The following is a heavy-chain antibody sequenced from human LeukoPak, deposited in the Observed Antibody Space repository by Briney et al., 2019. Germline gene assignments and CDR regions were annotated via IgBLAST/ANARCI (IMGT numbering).Heavy chain of an antibody. Sequence: ASLKLSCMASGGTFRNYAFSWVRQAPGHGLEWMGGIIPVLGTQYYAQKLQGRVTIAADESTTTVSMELSSLRSEDTAFYYCARGGSYCMAIDYWGQGTLVTVSS. CDR1: GGTFRNYA. CDR3: ARGGSYCMAIDY. D-gene: IGHD1-26*01. V-gene: IGHV1-69*13. CDR2: IIPVLGTQ. J-gene: IGHJ4*02.